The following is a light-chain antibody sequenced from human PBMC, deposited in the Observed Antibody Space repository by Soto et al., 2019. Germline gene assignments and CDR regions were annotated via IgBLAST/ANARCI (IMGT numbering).Light chain of an antibody. CDR3: QSYDSSLSGSV. CDR1: SSNIGAGYD. CDR2: GNS. Sequence: QSVLTQPPSVSGAPGQRVTISCTGSSSNIGAGYDVHWYQQLPRTAPKLLIYGNSNRPSGVPDRFSGSKSGTLASLAITGLQAEDEADYYCQSYDSSLSGSVFGGGTKLTVL. V-gene: IGLV1-40*01. J-gene: IGLJ2*01.